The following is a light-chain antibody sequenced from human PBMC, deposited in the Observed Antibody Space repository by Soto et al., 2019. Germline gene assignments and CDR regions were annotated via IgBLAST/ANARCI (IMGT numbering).Light chain of an antibody. J-gene: IGLJ2*01. Sequence: QSALTKPASVSGSPGQSITISCTGTSSDVGGYDYVSWYQHQPGKAPKLMIYEVSNRPSGVSNRFSGSKSGNTASLTISGLQAEDEADYYCSSYASSGTDVVFGGGTKLTVL. CDR1: SSDVGGYDY. V-gene: IGLV2-14*01. CDR3: SSYASSGTDVV. CDR2: EVS.